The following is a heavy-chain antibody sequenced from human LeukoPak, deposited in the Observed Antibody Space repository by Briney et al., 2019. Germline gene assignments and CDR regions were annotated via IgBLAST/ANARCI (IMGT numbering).Heavy chain of an antibody. Sequence: PSDTLSLTCAASDYSISSSNWWGWIRQPPGKGLEWIGYMYYSGSTYYNPSLKSRVTMSVDTSKNQFSLKLSSVTAVDTAVYYCARQSGSYGVYWGQGTLVTVSS. D-gene: IGHD1-26*01. CDR3: ARQSGSYGVY. CDR2: MYYSGST. CDR1: DYSISSSNW. J-gene: IGHJ4*02. V-gene: IGHV4-28*01.